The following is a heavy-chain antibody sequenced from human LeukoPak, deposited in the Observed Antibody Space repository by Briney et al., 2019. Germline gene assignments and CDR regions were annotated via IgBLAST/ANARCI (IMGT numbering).Heavy chain of an antibody. CDR1: GGTFSSYA. V-gene: IGHV1-69*13. CDR2: IIPIFGTA. CDR3: ARSVVVVRGATGAEYFQH. J-gene: IGHJ1*01. D-gene: IGHD2-2*01. Sequence: SVKVSCKASGGTFSSYAISWVRQAPGQGLEWMGGIIPIFGTANYAQKFQGRVTITADESTSTAYMELSSLRSEDTAVYYCARSVVVVRGATGAEYFQHWGQGTLVTVSS.